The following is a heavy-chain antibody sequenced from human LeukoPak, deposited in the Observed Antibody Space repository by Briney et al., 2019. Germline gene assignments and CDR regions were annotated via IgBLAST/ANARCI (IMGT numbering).Heavy chain of an antibody. Sequence: SETLSLTCTVSGGSISSYYWGWIRQPPGKGLEWIGRIYTSGTTNYNTTLKSRLTMSVDTSKNQFSLRLSSVTAADTAVYYCAREDPLVAARGLDYWGQGTLVTVSS. CDR3: AREDPLVAARGLDY. D-gene: IGHD2-15*01. J-gene: IGHJ4*02. V-gene: IGHV4-4*07. CDR2: IYTSGTT. CDR1: GGSISSYY.